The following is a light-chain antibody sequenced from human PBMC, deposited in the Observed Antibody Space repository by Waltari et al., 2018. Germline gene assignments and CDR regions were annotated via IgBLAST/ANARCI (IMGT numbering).Light chain of an antibody. CDR2: GAS. CDR3: QHSAGSPLFT. CDR1: QSVGSKY. V-gene: IGKV3-20*01. J-gene: IGKJ3*01. Sequence: EIVLTQFPGTLSLSPGARATLSCRASQSVGSKYLAWYQQKPGQAPRLLIYGASSRATGIPDRFSGSGSGTDFTLTINRLEPEDFAVYYCQHSAGSPLFTFGPGTKVDIK.